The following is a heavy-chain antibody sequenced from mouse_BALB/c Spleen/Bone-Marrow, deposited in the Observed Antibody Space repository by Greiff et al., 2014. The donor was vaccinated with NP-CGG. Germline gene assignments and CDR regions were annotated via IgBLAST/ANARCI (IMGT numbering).Heavy chain of an antibody. CDR2: IDPANGNT. D-gene: IGHD1-1*01. CDR3: ARSRDYGSSYYAMDY. V-gene: IGHV14-3*02. Sequence: VQLQQSGAELVKPGASVKLSCTASGFNIKDTYMHWVKQRPEQGLEWIGRIDPANGNTKDDPKFQGKATITADTSSNTAYLQLSSLTSEDTAVYYCARSRDYGSSYYAMDYWGQGTSVTVSS. CDR1: GFNIKDTY. J-gene: IGHJ4*01.